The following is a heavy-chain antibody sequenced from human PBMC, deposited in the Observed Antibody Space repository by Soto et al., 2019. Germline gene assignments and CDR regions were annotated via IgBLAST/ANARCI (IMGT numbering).Heavy chain of an antibody. J-gene: IGHJ4*02. D-gene: IGHD2-2*01. CDR3: ATICSSTSGYYFDY. Sequence: QVQLVQSGAEVKKPGSSVKVSCKASGGTFSSYTISWVRQAPGQGLEWMGRIIPILGIANYAQKFQGRVTITADKSTSTAYMELSSLRSEDTAVYYCATICSSTSGYYFDYWGQGTLVTVSS. CDR1: GGTFSSYT. V-gene: IGHV1-69*02. CDR2: IIPILGIA.